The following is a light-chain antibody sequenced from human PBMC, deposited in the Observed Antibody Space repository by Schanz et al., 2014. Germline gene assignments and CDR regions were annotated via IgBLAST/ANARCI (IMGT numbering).Light chain of an antibody. V-gene: IGKV4-1*01. J-gene: IGKJ1*01. CDR1: QSVLSGSNKKNH. CDR2: WAS. CDR3: QQYYSIPET. Sequence: DIVMTQSPDSLAVSLGERATINCKSSQSVLSGSNKKNHLAWYQQKPGQPPKLLIYWASTRESGVPDRFSGSGSGTDFTLTISSLQAEDVAVYYCQQYYSIPETFGQGTKVEIK.